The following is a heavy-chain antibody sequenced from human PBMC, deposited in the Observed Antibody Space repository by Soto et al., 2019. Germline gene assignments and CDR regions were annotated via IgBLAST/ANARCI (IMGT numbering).Heavy chain of an antibody. J-gene: IGHJ4*02. CDR1: GFTFSDHF. CDR2: TRNRAHSYTT. V-gene: IGHV3-72*01. Sequence: EVLLVESGGGLVQPGGSLRLSCAASGFTFSDHFMDWVRQAPGKGLEWVGRTRNRAHSYTTEYAPSVKGRFTISRDDSKNSLYLQMNSLRTEDTAVYYCARTVCAVGCSHFDYGGQGTLVTVSS. D-gene: IGHD2-15*01. CDR3: ARTVCAVGCSHFDY.